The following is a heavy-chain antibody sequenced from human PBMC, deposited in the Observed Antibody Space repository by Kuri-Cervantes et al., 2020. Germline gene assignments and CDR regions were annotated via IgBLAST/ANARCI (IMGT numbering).Heavy chain of an antibody. D-gene: IGHD3-16*01. V-gene: IGHV4-59*01. CDR1: GASMSDFY. CDR3: ARFGGKYGAIDY. J-gene: IGHJ4*02. CDR2: IHNTGST. Sequence: SETLSLTCIVTGASMSDFYWSWTRHPPGKKLEFIGYIHNTGSTNYNPSLRSRATLSLDTPKSQLSLSLSSVTAADTYVYYCARFGGKYGAIDYWGQGTLVTVSS.